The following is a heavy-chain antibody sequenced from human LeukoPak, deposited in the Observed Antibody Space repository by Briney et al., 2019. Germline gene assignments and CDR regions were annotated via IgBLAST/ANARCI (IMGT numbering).Heavy chain of an antibody. CDR3: ARVNYDILTGYFHFDY. V-gene: IGHV4-30-2*01. D-gene: IGHD3-9*01. Sequence: SQTLSLTCAVSGGSISSGGYSWSWIRQPPGKGLEWIGYNYHSGSTYYNPSLKSRVTISVDRSKNQFSLKLSSVTAADTAVYYCARVNYDILTGYFHFDYWGQGTLVTVSS. J-gene: IGHJ4*02. CDR2: NYHSGST. CDR1: GGSISSGGYS.